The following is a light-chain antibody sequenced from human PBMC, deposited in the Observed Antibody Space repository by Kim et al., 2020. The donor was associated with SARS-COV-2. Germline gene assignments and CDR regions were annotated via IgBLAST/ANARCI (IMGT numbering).Light chain of an antibody. CDR2: VNNDGSH. V-gene: IGLV4-69*01. Sequence: ASLGASVKLTCTLNSGHSGNAIAWHQQQPEKGPRYVMKVNNDGSHSKGDGIPDRFSGSSSGAERYLTISSLQSVDEADYYCQSWGVFGGGTKLTVL. CDR1: SGHSGNA. CDR3: QSWGV. J-gene: IGLJ3*02.